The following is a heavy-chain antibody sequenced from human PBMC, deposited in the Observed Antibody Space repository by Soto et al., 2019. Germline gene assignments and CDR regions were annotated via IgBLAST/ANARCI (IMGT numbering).Heavy chain of an antibody. CDR1: GDSISSSSYY. V-gene: IGHV4-31*03. CDR2: IHYSGNT. D-gene: IGHD6-13*01. Sequence: SETLSLTCTVSGDSISSSSYYWSWIRQHPGKGLEWIGYIHYSGNTRYNPSLKSRLTISVDTSKNQFSLMLSSLTAADTAVYFCARARVPYSSTWYRYDYYGMDIWGQGTTGTVSS. J-gene: IGHJ6*02. CDR3: ARARVPYSSTWYRYDYYGMDI.